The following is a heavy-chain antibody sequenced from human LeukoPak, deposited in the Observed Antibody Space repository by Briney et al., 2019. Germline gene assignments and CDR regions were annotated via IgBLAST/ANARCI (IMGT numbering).Heavy chain of an antibody. CDR2: VYYSGSI. Sequence: PETLSLTCTVSGGSIDTYYWSWIRQPPGKGLEWIGYVYYSGSINYNPSLKSRVSISVDTSKNHFSLKLSSVTAADTAMYYCARAVSEKGAELDYWGQGTLVTVSS. CDR3: ARAVSEKGAELDY. CDR1: GGSIDTYY. V-gene: IGHV4-59*01. J-gene: IGHJ4*02.